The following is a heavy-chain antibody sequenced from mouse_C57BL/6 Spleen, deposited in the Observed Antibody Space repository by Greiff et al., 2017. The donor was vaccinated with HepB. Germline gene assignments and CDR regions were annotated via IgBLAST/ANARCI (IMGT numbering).Heavy chain of an antibody. D-gene: IGHD1-1*01. Sequence: VQLQQSGAELVKPGASVKMSCKASGYTFTSYWITWVKQRPGQGLEWIGDIYPGSGSTNYNEKFKSKATLTVDTSSSTAYMQLSSLTSEDSAVYYCARGGDYYGSSYGEYYFDYWGQGTTLTVSS. J-gene: IGHJ2*01. CDR2: IYPGSGST. CDR3: ARGGDYYGSSYGEYYFDY. CDR1: GYTFTSYW. V-gene: IGHV1-55*01.